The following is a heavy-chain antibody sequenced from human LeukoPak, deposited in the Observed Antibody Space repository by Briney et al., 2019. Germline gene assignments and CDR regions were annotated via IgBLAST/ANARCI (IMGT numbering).Heavy chain of an antibody. CDR1: GGSISSYY. Sequence: SETLSLTCTVSGGSISSYYWSWIRQPPGKRLEWIGYIYYSGSANYNPSLKSRVTISVDTSKNQFSLKLSSVTAADTAVYYCARHDDGSYSYWGQGTLVTVSS. J-gene: IGHJ4*02. CDR3: ARHDDGSYSY. D-gene: IGHD1-26*01. CDR2: IYYSGSA. V-gene: IGHV4-59*08.